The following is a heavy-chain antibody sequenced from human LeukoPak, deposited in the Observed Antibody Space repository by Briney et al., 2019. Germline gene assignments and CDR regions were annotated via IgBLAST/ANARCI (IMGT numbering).Heavy chain of an antibody. CDR2: ISYDGSNK. Sequence: GRSLRLCCAASGFTFSSYAMHWVRQAPGKGLEWVAVISYDGSNKYYADSVKGRFTISRDNSKNTLYLQMNSLRAEDTAVYYCARAWNEGGYDPSFDYWGQGTLVTVSS. CDR1: GFTFSSYA. V-gene: IGHV3-30*04. D-gene: IGHD5-12*01. CDR3: ARAWNEGGYDPSFDY. J-gene: IGHJ4*02.